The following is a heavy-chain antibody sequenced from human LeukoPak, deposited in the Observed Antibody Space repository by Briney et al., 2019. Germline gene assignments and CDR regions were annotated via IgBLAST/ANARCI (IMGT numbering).Heavy chain of an antibody. CDR2: INAGNGNT. CDR3: ARVTYYYDSIGYYLHAFDI. V-gene: IGHV1-3*03. CDR1: GYTFTSYA. D-gene: IGHD3-22*01. J-gene: IGHJ3*02. Sequence: ASVKVSCKASGYTFTSYAMHWVRQAPGQRLEWMGWINAGNGNTKYSQEFQGRVTITRDTSASTAYMELSSLRSEDMAVYYCARVTYYYDSIGYYLHAFDIWGQGTMVTVSS.